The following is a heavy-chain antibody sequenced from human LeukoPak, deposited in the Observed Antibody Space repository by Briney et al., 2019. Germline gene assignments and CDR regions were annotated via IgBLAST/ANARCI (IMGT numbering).Heavy chain of an antibody. D-gene: IGHD2-15*01. CDR2: IYYSGNT. CDR1: GGSINSYY. J-gene: IGHJ5*02. V-gene: IGHV4-59*01. CDR3: ARVTSCSGANCFSTYGRNWFDP. Sequence: PSETLALTCTVSGGSINSYYWSWIRQPPGKGLEWNGYIYYSGNTNVNPSLKSRVAISTDTSKNHFSLKLSSVTAADTALYYCARVTSCSGANCFSTYGRNWFDPWGQGTLVTVS.